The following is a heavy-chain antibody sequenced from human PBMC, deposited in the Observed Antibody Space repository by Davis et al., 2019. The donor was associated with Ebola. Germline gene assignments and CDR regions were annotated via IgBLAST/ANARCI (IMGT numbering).Heavy chain of an antibody. V-gene: IGHV3-23*01. CDR2: ISGSGGST. J-gene: IGHJ5*02. Sequence: PGGSLRLSCAASGFTFSSYAMSWVRQAPGKGLEWVSAISGSGGSTYYADSVKGRFTISRDNSKNTLYLQMNSLRAEDTAVYYCAKDKGARELLDWWWFDPWGQGTLVTVSS. CDR1: GFTFSSYA. CDR3: AKDKGARELLDWWWFDP. D-gene: IGHD1-26*01.